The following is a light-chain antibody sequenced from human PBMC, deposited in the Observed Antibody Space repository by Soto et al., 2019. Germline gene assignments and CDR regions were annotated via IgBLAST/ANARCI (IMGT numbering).Light chain of an antibody. CDR2: DAS. J-gene: IGKJ5*01. Sequence: VLTQSPATLSLSPGERATLSCWASQSVGSYLAWYQQKPGQAPRLLIYDASNRATGIPARFSGRGSGTGFTLTISSLEPEDFAVYYCQQYTSSLNTFGQGTRLEI. V-gene: IGKV3-11*01. CDR3: QQYTSSLNT. CDR1: QSVGSY.